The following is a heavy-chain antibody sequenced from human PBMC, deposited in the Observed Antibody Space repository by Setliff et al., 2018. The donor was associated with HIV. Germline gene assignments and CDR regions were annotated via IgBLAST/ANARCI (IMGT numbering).Heavy chain of an antibody. CDR1: GATFSTYT. V-gene: IGHV1-58*02. Sequence: SVKVSCKASGATFSTYTINWVRQAPGQGLEWMGGIIAGSGNTNYAQKFQERVTITRDMSTSTAYMELSSLRSEDTAVYYCAADNQYFDYWGQGTLVTVSS. J-gene: IGHJ4*02. CDR2: IIAGSGNT. CDR3: AADNQYFDY.